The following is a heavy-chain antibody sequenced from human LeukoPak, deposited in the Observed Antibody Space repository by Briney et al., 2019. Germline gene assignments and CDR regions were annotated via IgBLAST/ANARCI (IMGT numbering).Heavy chain of an antibody. CDR2: IYYSGST. V-gene: IGHV4-59*11. J-gene: IGHJ6*03. Sequence: SETLSLTCTVSGGSISSHYWSWIRQPPGKGLEWIGYIYYSGSTNYNPSLKSRVTISVDTSKNQFSLKLSPVTAADTAVYYCARCHYYYYYYMDVWGKGTTVTASS. CDR1: GGSISSHY. CDR3: ARCHYYYYYYMDV.